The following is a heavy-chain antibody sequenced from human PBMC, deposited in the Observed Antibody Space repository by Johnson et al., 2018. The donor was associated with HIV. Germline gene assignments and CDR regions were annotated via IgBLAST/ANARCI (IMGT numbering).Heavy chain of an antibody. CDR2: ISYDGSNK. CDR3: ASAWGELDYAFDI. J-gene: IGHJ3*02. Sequence: VQLVESGGGVVQPGRSLRLSCAASGFTFSSYAMHWVRQAPGKGLEWVAVISYDGSNKYYADSVNGRFTISRDNSKNTLYLQMNSLRAEDTAVYYCASAWGELDYAFDIWGQGTMVTVSS. D-gene: IGHD1-26*01. V-gene: IGHV3-30*04. CDR1: GFTFSSYA.